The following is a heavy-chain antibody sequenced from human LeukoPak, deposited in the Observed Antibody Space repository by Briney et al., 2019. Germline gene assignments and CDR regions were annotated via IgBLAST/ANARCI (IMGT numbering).Heavy chain of an antibody. D-gene: IGHD6-13*01. V-gene: IGHV3-23*01. CDR2: ISGNGGST. CDR1: GFTFRSSA. CDR3: AKPPPSSYYYYYGMDV. Sequence: GGSLRLSCAAPGFTFRSSATSSVRQAPGKGLEWVSAISGNGGSTYYADSVKGRFAISRDISKNTLYLQMNSLRAEDTAVYYCAKPPPSSYYYYYGMDVWGQGTTVTVSS. J-gene: IGHJ6*02.